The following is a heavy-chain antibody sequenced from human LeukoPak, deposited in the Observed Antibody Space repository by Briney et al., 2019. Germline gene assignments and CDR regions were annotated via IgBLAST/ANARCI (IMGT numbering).Heavy chain of an antibody. D-gene: IGHD6-13*01. CDR1: GFTFSDYY. V-gene: IGHV3-23*01. CDR2: FSATDGSA. CDR3: AKARIAAAGTGAFDV. Sequence: GGSLRLSCAASGFTFSDYYMSWIRLAPGKGLEWVSAFSATDGSAQYAESVKGRFTISRDNSKNSLYLQMNSLRDEDTAVYYCAKARIAAAGTGAFDVWGQGTMVTVSS. J-gene: IGHJ3*01.